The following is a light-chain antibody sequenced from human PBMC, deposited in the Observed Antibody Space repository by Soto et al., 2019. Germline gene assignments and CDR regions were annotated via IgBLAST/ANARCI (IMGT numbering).Light chain of an antibody. CDR3: QSYDSSLSVV. CDR2: DNS. J-gene: IGLJ2*01. Sequence: QLVLTQPPSVSGAPGQRVTISCTGSSSNIRAGYDVHWYQQLPGTAPKLLIYDNSNRPSGVPDRFSGSKSGTSASLAITGLQAEDEADYYCQSYDSSLSVVFGGGTKLTVL. V-gene: IGLV1-40*01. CDR1: SSNIRAGYD.